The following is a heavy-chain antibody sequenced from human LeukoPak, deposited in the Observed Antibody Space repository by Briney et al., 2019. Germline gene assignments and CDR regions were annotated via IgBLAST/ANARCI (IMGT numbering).Heavy chain of an antibody. D-gene: IGHD2-21*02. Sequence: SVKVSXKASGGTFSSYAISWVRQAPGQGLEWMGGIIPIFGTANYAQKFQGRVTITTDESTSTAYMELSSLRSEDTAVYYCARVPVYCGGDCFWFDPWGQGTLVTVSS. J-gene: IGHJ5*02. CDR1: GGTFSSYA. CDR2: IIPIFGTA. V-gene: IGHV1-69*05. CDR3: ARVPVYCGGDCFWFDP.